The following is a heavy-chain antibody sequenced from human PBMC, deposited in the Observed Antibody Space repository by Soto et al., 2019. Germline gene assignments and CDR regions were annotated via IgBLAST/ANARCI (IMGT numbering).Heavy chain of an antibody. CDR3: ARSQGSSTSLEIYYYYYYGMDV. J-gene: IGHJ6*02. V-gene: IGHV1-69*01. CDR1: GGTFGSYA. CDR2: IIPITATA. D-gene: IGHD2-2*01. Sequence: QVQLVQSGAEVKKPGSSVKVSCKASGGTFGSYAISWVRQAPGQGLEWMGGIIPITATANYAQKFQGRVTITADESTSTASMQLSSLRSEATAVYYCARSQGSSTSLEIYYYYYYGMDVWGQWTKVTVSS.